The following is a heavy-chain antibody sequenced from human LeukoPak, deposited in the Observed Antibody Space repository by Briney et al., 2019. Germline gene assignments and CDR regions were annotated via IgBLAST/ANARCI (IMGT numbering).Heavy chain of an antibody. J-gene: IGHJ1*01. D-gene: IGHD5-24*01. CDR1: GYIFTRYG. V-gene: IGHV1-18*01. CDR3: ARGSQEVDGYLQH. CDR2: ISAYNSNR. Sequence: ASVKVSCKASGYIFTRYGITWVRQASGQGLEWTGWISAYNSNRNHAQKFQGRVTMTTDTSTSTAYMELRSLRSDDTAVYYCARGSQEVDGYLQHWGQGTLVTVSS.